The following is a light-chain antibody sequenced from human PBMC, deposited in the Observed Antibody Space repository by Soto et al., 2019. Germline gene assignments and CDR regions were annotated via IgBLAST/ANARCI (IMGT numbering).Light chain of an antibody. Sequence: DIQMTQSPSTLSASVGDTVTITCRASQSISNWLAWYQQKPGQAPKLLIHKASTLESGVASRFSDNETGTAITQKNRRIELDELETVYCKEYARFQYTFGQGTKLEIK. CDR2: KAS. V-gene: IGKV1-5*03. J-gene: IGKJ2*01. CDR1: QSISNW. CDR3: KEYARFQYT.